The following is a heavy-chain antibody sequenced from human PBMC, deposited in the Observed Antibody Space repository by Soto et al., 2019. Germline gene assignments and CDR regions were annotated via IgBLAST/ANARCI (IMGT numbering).Heavy chain of an antibody. CDR2: SDPSDSYT. CDR1: GYSFTSYW. J-gene: IGHJ6*02. CDR3: ARSGDTAMVEHYYDGMDV. D-gene: IGHD5-18*01. V-gene: IGHV5-10-1*01. Sequence: PGESLKISCKGSGYSFTSYWISCVRQMPGKGLEWMGRSDPSDSYTNYSPSFQGHVTSSADKSISTAYLQWSSLKASDTAMYYCARSGDTAMVEHYYDGMDVWGQGTTVTVSS.